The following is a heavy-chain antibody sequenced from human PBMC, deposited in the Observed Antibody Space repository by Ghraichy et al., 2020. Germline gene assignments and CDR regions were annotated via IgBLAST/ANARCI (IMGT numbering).Heavy chain of an antibody. CDR3: ARDLFRGDDYNFIYYSGMDV. Sequence: LSLTCAASGFTFEDYSMHWVRQAPGKGLEWVSLISWDGEITYYAESVKGRFTISRDNSKNSLYLQMNSLRSEDTALYYCARDLFRGDDYNFIYYSGMDVWGQGTTVTVSS. CDR2: ISWDGEIT. CDR1: GFTFEDYS. V-gene: IGHV3-43*01. D-gene: IGHD5-24*01. J-gene: IGHJ6*02.